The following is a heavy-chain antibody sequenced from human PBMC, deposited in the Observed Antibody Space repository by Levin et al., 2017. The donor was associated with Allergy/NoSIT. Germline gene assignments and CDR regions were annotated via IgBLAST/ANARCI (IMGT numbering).Heavy chain of an antibody. CDR1: GFTFSNYA. CDR3: AKIPLGGDYFKY. D-gene: IGHD1-1*01. V-gene: IGHV3-23*01. J-gene: IGHJ4*02. Sequence: GGSLRLSCAASGFTFSNYAMGWVRQAPGKGLEWVSTITASGGGTYYADSMKGRFTVSRDNSKNTLYLQMHSLRAEDTALYYCAKIPLGGDYFKYWGQGTLVTVSS. CDR2: ITASGGGT.